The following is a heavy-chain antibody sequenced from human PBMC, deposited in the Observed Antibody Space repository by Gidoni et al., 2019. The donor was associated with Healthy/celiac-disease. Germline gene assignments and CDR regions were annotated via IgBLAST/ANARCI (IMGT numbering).Heavy chain of an antibody. CDR1: GFTFDDYT. J-gene: IGHJ6*02. V-gene: IGHV3-43*01. D-gene: IGHD3-16*01. CDR2: ISWDGGST. Sequence: EVQLVESGGVVVQPGGSLRLSCAASGFTFDDYTMHWVRQAPGKGLEWVSLISWDGGSTYYADSVKGRFTIPRDNSKNSLYLQMNSLRTEDTALYYCAKDDVHRSTGEYYYYGMDVWGQGTTVTVSS. CDR3: AKDDVHRSTGEYYYYGMDV.